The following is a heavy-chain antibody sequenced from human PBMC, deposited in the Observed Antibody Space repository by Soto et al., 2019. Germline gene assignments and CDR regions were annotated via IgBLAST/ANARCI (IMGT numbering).Heavy chain of an antibody. CDR3: ARGATSTVVDY. Sequence: EVQLVESGGGLVQPGGSLRLSCAASGFTFSSHWMHWVRQAPGEGLVWVSRINSDGSSTSYADSVKGRFTTSRDNAKNTLYRQMNSLSAEDTAVYFCARGATSTVVDYWGQGTLVTVSS. CDR1: GFTFSSHW. V-gene: IGHV3-74*01. J-gene: IGHJ4*02. D-gene: IGHD4-17*01. CDR2: INSDGSST.